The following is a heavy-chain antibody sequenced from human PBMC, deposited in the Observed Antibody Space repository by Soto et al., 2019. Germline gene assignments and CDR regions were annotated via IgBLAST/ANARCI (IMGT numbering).Heavy chain of an antibody. CDR2: INTGNGNT. J-gene: IGHJ6*02. V-gene: IGHV1-3*04. D-gene: IGHD2-15*01. Sequence: VKVSCTASGYNITTEAMCWVRQAAGQMPEWMGWINTGNGNTKYSPKFQGRVTITRDTSASTAYMELSSLKSEDTAVEDGARGERIYYCYYVMDGLGQG. CDR1: GYNITTEA. CDR3: ARGERIYYCYYVMDG.